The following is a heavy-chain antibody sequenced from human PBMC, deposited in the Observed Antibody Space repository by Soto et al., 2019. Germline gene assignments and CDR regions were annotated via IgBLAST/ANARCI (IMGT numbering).Heavy chain of an antibody. CDR2: IYYSGST. J-gene: IGHJ4*02. Sequence: PSETLSLTCTVSGGSISSYYWSWIRQPPGKGLEWIGYIYYSGSTSYNPSLKSRVTISLDTSKNQFSLNLSSVTAADTAVYYCAREVSNSFYYWGQGTLVTVSS. CDR1: GGSISSYY. CDR3: AREVSNSFYY. D-gene: IGHD4-4*01. V-gene: IGHV4-59*01.